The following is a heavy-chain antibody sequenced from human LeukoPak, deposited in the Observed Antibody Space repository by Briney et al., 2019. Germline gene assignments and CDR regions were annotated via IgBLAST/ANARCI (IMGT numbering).Heavy chain of an antibody. V-gene: IGHV3-23*01. CDR3: VKSGTFFLYYFDS. J-gene: IGHJ4*02. CDR1: GFTFSNYA. Sequence: GGSLRLSCTASGFTFSNYAVSWVRQAPGKGPEWISGISGSSDTTYYADAVKGRFTISRDNSKNTLFLQMSSLRAEDTAVYCCVKSGTFFLYYFDSWGQGTQLTVSS. CDR2: ISGSSDTT. D-gene: IGHD1-26*01.